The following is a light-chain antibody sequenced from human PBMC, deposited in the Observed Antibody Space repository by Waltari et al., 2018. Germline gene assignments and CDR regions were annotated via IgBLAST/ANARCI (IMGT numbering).Light chain of an antibody. Sequence: GSSSNIGRDTVNWYQQVPETAPKLLIYGTDHRPSGVPDRFSRSKSGTSASLAITGLQAEDEAEYYCQAYDRSLSASVFGGGTKLTVL. J-gene: IGLJ3*02. V-gene: IGLV1-40*01. CDR1: SSNIGRDT. CDR3: QAYDRSLSASV. CDR2: GTD.